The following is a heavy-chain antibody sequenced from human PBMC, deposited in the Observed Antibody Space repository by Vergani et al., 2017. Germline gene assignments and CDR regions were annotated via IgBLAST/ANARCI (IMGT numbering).Heavy chain of an antibody. D-gene: IGHD1-26*01. CDR2: IYYSGST. V-gene: IGHV4-59*01. CDR3: ARGHRVVGAYSFGFDI. J-gene: IGHJ3*02. Sequence: QVQLQESGPGLVKPSGTLSLTCTVSGGSISSYYWSWIRQPPGKGLEWIGYIYYSGSTNYNPSLKSRVTIAVDTSKNQFSLKLNSVTAADTAVYYCARGHRVVGAYSFGFDIWGQGTMVTVSS. CDR1: GGSISSYY.